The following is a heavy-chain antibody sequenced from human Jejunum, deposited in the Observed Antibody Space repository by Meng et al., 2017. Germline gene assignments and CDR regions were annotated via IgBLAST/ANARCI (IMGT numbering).Heavy chain of an antibody. Sequence: QGQLKGSGPGLVKPSGTLSLTCTVSGVSTTAPFYWTWIRQAPGKGLEWIGEVWPSGATYYNPSLSSRITISIDTSNNQFSLEVAFLTAADTAVYYCARAIRERYFDSWGQGTLVTVSS. D-gene: IGHD1-14*01. CDR3: ARAIRERYFDS. J-gene: IGHJ4*02. CDR1: GVSTTAPFY. V-gene: IGHV4-4*02. CDR2: VWPSGAT.